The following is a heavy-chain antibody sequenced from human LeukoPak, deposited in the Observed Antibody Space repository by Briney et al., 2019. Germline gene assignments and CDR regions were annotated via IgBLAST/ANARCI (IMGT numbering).Heavy chain of an antibody. V-gene: IGHV4-30-4*01. D-gene: IGHD6-19*01. CDR2: IYYSGST. Sequence: SETLSLTCTVSGGSISSGDYYWSWIRQPPGKGLEWIGYIYYSGSTYYNPSLKSRVTISVDTSKNQFSLKLSSVTAADTAVYYCARDRGLEAVAGRPFDYWGQGTLVTVSS. J-gene: IGHJ4*02. CDR3: ARDRGLEAVAGRPFDY. CDR1: GGSISSGDYY.